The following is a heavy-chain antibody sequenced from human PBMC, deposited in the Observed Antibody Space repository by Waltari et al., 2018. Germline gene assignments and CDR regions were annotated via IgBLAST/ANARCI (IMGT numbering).Heavy chain of an antibody. Sequence: EVQLVESGGGLVQSGGSLRLSCADSGGDDWMAWVRQAPGKGLMWVSRVKSDGTRPTYADSVKGRFTVSRDSANNMLYLQMNSLRAEDTAVYYCTTNPPGYWGQGTLVTVSS. CDR1: GGDDW. CDR3: TTNPPGY. CDR2: VKSDGTRP. V-gene: IGHV3-74*01. J-gene: IGHJ4*02.